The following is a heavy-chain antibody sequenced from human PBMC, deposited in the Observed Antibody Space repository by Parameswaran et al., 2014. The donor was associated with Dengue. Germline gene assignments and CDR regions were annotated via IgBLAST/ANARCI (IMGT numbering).Heavy chain of an antibody. Sequence: VRQMPGKELVWVSRINSDGSSTSYADSVKGRFTISRDNAKNTLYLQMNSLRAEDTAVYYCAREGTTVTTRLLDYYYGMDVWGQGTTVTVSS. CDR2: INSDGSST. J-gene: IGHJ6*02. V-gene: IGHV3-74*01. CDR3: AREGTTVTTRLLDYYYGMDV. D-gene: IGHD4-17*01.